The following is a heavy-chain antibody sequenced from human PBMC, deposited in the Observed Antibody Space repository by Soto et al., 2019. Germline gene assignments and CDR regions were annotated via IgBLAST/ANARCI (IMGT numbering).Heavy chain of an antibody. D-gene: IGHD4-4*01. CDR3: ARDYSNYAAYYYYGMDV. J-gene: IGHJ6*02. CDR1: GGSISSGDYY. V-gene: IGHV4-30-4*01. Sequence: SLTCTVSGGSISSGDYYWSWIRQPPGKGLEWIGYIYYSGSTYYNPSLKSRVTISVDTSKNQFSLKLSSVTAADTAVYYCARDYSNYAAYYYYGMDVWGQGTTVTVSS. CDR2: IYYSGST.